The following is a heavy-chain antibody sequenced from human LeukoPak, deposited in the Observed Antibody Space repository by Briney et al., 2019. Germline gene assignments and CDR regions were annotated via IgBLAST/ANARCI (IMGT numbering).Heavy chain of an antibody. CDR2: INNDGSST. V-gene: IGHV3-74*01. J-gene: IGHJ4*02. D-gene: IGHD5-18*01. Sequence: GGSLRLSCAASGFTFSSYWMSWVRQAPGKGLVWVSRINNDGSSTSYADSVKGRFTISRDNAKNTLYLQMNSLRAEDTAVYYCARGYSSGYRIDYWGQGALVTVSS. CDR1: GFTFSSYW. CDR3: ARGYSSGYRIDY.